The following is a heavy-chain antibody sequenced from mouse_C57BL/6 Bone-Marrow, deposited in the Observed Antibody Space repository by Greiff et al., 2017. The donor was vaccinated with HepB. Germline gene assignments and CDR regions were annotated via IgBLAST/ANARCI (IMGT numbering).Heavy chain of an antibody. V-gene: IGHV1-61*01. J-gene: IGHJ4*01. CDR2: IYPSDSET. CDR3: ARYLLYYAMDY. CDR1: GYTFTSYW. D-gene: IGHD5-1*01. Sequence: QVQLKQPGAELVRPGSSVKLSCKASGYTFTSYWMDWVKQRPGQGLEWIGNIYPSDSETHYNQKFKDKATLTVDKSSSTAYMQLSSLTSEDSAVYYCARYLLYYAMDYWGQGTSVTVSS.